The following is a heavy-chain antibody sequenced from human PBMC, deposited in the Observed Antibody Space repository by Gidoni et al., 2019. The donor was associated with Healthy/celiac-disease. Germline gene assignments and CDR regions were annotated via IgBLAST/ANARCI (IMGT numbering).Heavy chain of an antibody. Sequence: QVQLVESGGGGVQPGRSLSLSCAAPGFTFSSYGMPWVRQAPGKGLEWVAVISYDGSNKYYADSVKGRFTISRDNSKNTLYLQMNSLRAEDTAVYYCARDQARYCSSTSCPASGMDVWGQGTTVTVSS. CDR3: ARDQARYCSSTSCPASGMDV. CDR2: ISYDGSNK. CDR1: GFTFSSYG. V-gene: IGHV3-30*03. D-gene: IGHD2-2*01. J-gene: IGHJ6*02.